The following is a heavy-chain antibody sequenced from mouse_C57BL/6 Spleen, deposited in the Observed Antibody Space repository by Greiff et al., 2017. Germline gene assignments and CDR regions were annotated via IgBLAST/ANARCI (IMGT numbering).Heavy chain of an antibody. Sequence: QVQLQQPGAELVKPGASVKLSCKASGYTFTSYWMHWVKQRPGQGLEWIGMIHPNSGSTNYNEKFKSKATLTVDKSSSTAYMQLSSLTSEDSAVYYCAGVPLEYYFDYWGQGTTLTVSS. CDR3: AGVPLEYYFDY. J-gene: IGHJ2*01. V-gene: IGHV1-64*01. CDR1: GYTFTSYW. CDR2: IHPNSGST. D-gene: IGHD5-1*01.